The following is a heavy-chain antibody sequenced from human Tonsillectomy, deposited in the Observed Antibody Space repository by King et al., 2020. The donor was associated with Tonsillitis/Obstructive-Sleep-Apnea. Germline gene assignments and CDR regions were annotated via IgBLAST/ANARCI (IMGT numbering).Heavy chain of an antibody. D-gene: IGHD3-16*01. J-gene: IGHJ4*02. CDR1: GYTFTSYA. Sequence: QLVQSGTEVKKPGASVKVSCKASGYTFTSYAMKWVRQAPGKGLEWLAWINAGNGHTKYSQKFQGRVTITRDTSASTAYMELSSLRSEDTAVYYCARSGGFDYWGQGTLVTVSS. CDR2: INAGNGHT. CDR3: ARSGGFDY. V-gene: IGHV1-3*01.